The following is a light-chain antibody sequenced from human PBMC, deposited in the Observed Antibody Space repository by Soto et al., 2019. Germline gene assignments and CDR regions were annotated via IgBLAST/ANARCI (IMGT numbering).Light chain of an antibody. CDR3: QQYNNWPHIT. Sequence: EIVMTQSPATLSVSPGERATLSCWASQTVSSNLAWYQQKPGQPPRLLIYGASTRATGIAARFSGSASGTEFTLTISSLQSEDFAVYYCQQYNNWPHITFGQGTRLEIE. CDR2: GAS. CDR1: QTVSSN. V-gene: IGKV3-15*01. J-gene: IGKJ5*01.